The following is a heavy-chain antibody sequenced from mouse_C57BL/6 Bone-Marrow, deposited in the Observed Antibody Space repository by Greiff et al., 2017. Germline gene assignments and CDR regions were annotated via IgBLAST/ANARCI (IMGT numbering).Heavy chain of an antibody. V-gene: IGHV14-1*01. D-gene: IGHD2-2*01. CDR3: TIGGPYGYDLDY. CDR2: IDPEDGDT. Sequence: VQLKQSGAELVRPGASVKLSCTASGFNIKDYYMHWVKQRPEQGLEWIGRIDPEDGDTEYAPKFQGKATMTADTSSNTAYLQLSSLTSADTAVYYCTIGGPYGYDLDYWGQGTTLTVSS. CDR1: GFNIKDYY. J-gene: IGHJ2*01.